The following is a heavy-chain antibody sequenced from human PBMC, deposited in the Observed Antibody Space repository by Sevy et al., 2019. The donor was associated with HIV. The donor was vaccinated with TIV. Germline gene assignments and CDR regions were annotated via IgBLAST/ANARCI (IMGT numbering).Heavy chain of an antibody. Sequence: TSVNVSCKASGGTFSSYAISWVRQAPGQGLEWMGGIIPIFGTANYAQKFQGRVTIIADKSTSTAYMELSSLRSEDTAVYYCARSLGEGAMIVVGDAFDIWGQGTMVTVSS. J-gene: IGHJ3*02. CDR1: GGTFSSYA. D-gene: IGHD3-22*01. CDR3: ARSLGEGAMIVVGDAFDI. V-gene: IGHV1-69*06. CDR2: IIPIFGTA.